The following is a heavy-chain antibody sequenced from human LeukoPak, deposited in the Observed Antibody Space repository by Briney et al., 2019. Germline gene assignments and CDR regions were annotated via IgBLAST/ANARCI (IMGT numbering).Heavy chain of an antibody. CDR3: ARGRLMGSGLPAIDY. CDR1: GVTFSSYS. CDR2: IVNSSSTI. V-gene: IGHV3-48*01. D-gene: IGHD3-10*01. J-gene: IGHJ4*02. Sequence: GGSLRLSCAGSGVTFSSYSMNWVRQAPGKGLEWVSYIVNSSSTIYYADSVKGRFTISRDNAKNSLYLQMNSLRAEDTAVYYCARGRLMGSGLPAIDYWGQGTLVTVSS.